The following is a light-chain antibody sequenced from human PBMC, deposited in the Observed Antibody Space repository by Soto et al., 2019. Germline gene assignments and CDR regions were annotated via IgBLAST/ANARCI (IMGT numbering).Light chain of an antibody. CDR3: QQYNDSPLT. CDR2: AAS. Sequence: EIVLTQSPGTLSLSPGERATLSCRASQSVSNNYLAWYQQRPGQTPRLLIYAASTRDTDIPDRFNGSGSGTDFALTISRLEPEDFALYYCQQYNDSPLTFGPGTKVDVK. CDR1: QSVSNNY. V-gene: IGKV3-20*01. J-gene: IGKJ3*01.